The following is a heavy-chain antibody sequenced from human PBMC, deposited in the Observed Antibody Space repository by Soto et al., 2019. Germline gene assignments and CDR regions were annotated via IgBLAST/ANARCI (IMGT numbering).Heavy chain of an antibody. Sequence: SETLSLTCTVSGDSISSGDYYWSWIRQPPGKGLEWIGCIYYSGNTYYNPSLKRRFSISVDTSKNQFSLKLSSVTAADTAVYYCARLALRFHGAFDIWGQGTMVTVSS. V-gene: IGHV4-30-4*01. CDR2: IYYSGNT. CDR3: ARLALRFHGAFDI. J-gene: IGHJ3*02. CDR1: GDSISSGDYY. D-gene: IGHD3-3*01.